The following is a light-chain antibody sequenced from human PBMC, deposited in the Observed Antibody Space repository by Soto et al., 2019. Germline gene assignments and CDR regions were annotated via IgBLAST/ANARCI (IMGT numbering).Light chain of an antibody. CDR2: GAS. Sequence: EIVMTQSPATLSVSPGERATLSCRASQSVSSNLAWYQQKPGQAPRRLIYGASTRAPGIPARFSGSGSGTELTLTISSLQSEDFAVYYCQQYNNWQGTFGQGTKVDIK. CDR1: QSVSSN. CDR3: QQYNNWQGT. V-gene: IGKV3-15*01. J-gene: IGKJ1*01.